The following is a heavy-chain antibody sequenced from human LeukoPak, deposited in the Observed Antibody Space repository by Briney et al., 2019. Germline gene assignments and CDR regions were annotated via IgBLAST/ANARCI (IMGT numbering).Heavy chain of an antibody. Sequence: GGSLRLSCAASGFTFSSYWMHWVRQVPGEGPVWVSRIHTDGTSTTYADSVKGRFTISRDNAENTLYLQMNSLRAEDTAVYYCVRSRNYYESSVYNRSFYFDYWGQGTLVTVSS. CDR3: VRSRNYYESSVYNRSFYFDY. D-gene: IGHD3-22*01. J-gene: IGHJ4*02. V-gene: IGHV3-74*01. CDR1: GFTFSSYW. CDR2: IHTDGTST.